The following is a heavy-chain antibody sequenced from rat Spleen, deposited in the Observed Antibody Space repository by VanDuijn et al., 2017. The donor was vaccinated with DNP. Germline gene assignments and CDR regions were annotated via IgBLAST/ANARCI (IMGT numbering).Heavy chain of an antibody. V-gene: IGHV5-7*01. D-gene: IGHD1-6*01. J-gene: IGHJ2*01. CDR1: GFTFSYYG. CDR3: ATHQVYYGLSFVY. Sequence: EVQLVESGGGLVQPGRSLKLSCAASGFTFSYYGMAWVRQAPKKGLEWVATISYDGSSTYYRDSVRGRFTISRDNVRSTQYLQMDSLRSEDTATYYCATHQVYYGLSFVYWGQGVMVTVSS. CDR2: ISYDGSST.